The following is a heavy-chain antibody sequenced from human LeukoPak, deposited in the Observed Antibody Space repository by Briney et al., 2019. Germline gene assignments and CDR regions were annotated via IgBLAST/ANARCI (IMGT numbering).Heavy chain of an antibody. CDR3: ANAEGLLHAFDI. Sequence: GGSLRLSCAASGFTFSSYAMHWVRQAPGKGLEYVSAISSNGGSTYYANSVKGRFTISRDNAKNSLYLQMNSLRAEDTALYYCANAEGLLHAFDIWGQGTMVTVSS. V-gene: IGHV3-64*01. CDR1: GFTFSSYA. CDR2: ISSNGGST. J-gene: IGHJ3*02.